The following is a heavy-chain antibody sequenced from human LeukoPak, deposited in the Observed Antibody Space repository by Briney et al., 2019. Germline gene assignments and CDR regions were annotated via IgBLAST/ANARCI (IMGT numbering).Heavy chain of an antibody. CDR2: TSTYNGHT. V-gene: IGHV1-18*01. Sequence: ASVNVSCKASGYTFTSYGISWVRQAPGQGLEWMGWTSTYNGHTNYAQKLQGRVTMTTDTSTSTAYMELRSLRSDDTAVYYCARGGYYYDSSGYYYTSWFDPWGRGNLVTVSS. CDR1: GYTFTSYG. J-gene: IGHJ5*02. D-gene: IGHD3-22*01. CDR3: ARGGYYYDSSGYYYTSWFDP.